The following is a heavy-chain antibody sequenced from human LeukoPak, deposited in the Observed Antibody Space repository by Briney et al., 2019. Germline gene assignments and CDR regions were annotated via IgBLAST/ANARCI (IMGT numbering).Heavy chain of an antibody. D-gene: IGHD6-19*01. CDR3: AKDSYAWQWREFNY. CDR1: GLTFDDYA. J-gene: IGHJ4*02. CDR2: ITWNSGSI. Sequence: GGSLRLSCAASGLTFDDYAMHWVRQAPGKGLEWVSGITWNSGSIAYADSVKGRLTISRDNAKNSVYLQMNSLRAEDTAFYYCAKDSYAWQWREFNYWGQGTLVTVSS. V-gene: IGHV3-9*01.